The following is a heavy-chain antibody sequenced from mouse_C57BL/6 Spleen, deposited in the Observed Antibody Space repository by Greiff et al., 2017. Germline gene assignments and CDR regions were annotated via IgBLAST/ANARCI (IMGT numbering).Heavy chain of an antibody. CDR2: IDPNSGGT. J-gene: IGHJ4*01. D-gene: IGHD2-4*01. CDR3: ARPLYYDYENAMDY. Sequence: QVQLQQPGAELVKPGASVKLSCKASGYTFTSYWMHWVKQRPGRGLEWIGRIDPNSGGTKYNEKFKSKATLTVDKPSSTAYMQLSSLTSEDSAVYYCARPLYYDYENAMDYWGQGTSVTVSS. V-gene: IGHV1-72*01. CDR1: GYTFTSYW.